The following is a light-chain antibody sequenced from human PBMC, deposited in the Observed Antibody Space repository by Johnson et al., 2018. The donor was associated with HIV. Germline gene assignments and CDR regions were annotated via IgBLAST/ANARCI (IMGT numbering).Light chain of an antibody. CDR3: GTWDSSLSAGNV. CDR2: DNN. J-gene: IGLJ1*01. V-gene: IGLV1-51*01. Sequence: QSVLTQPPSVSAAPGQKVTISCSGSNSNIGNNYVSWYQQLPGTAPKLLIYDNNKRPSGIPDRFSGSKSGTSATLGITGLQTGDEADYYCGTWDSSLSAGNVFGTGTQVTGL. CDR1: NSNIGNNY.